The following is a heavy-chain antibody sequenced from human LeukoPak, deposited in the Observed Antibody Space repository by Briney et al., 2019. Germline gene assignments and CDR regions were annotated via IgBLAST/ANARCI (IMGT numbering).Heavy chain of an antibody. CDR2: ISSDGGRT. D-gene: IGHD3-10*01. Sequence: GGSLRPSCAASGFTLSRYSMHWIRQAPGKGLEYVSAISSDGGRTYYANSVKGRFTISRDNSKNTLYLQMGSLRGEDMAVYYCARVGGDYFDYWGQGTLVTVSS. V-gene: IGHV3-64*01. J-gene: IGHJ4*02. CDR3: ARVGGDYFDY. CDR1: GFTLSRYS.